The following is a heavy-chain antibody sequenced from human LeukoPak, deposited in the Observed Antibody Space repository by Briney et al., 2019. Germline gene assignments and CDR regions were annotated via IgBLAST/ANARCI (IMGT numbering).Heavy chain of an antibody. J-gene: IGHJ5*02. CDR1: GFTVSSSY. CDR3: ARSDWFDP. V-gene: IGHV3-74*01. CDR2: INSDESTT. Sequence: GGSLRLSCAPSGFTVSSSYMHWVRQAPGKGLVWVSRINSDESTTVYADSVKGRFTISRDNAKNTLYLQMNSLTAEDTAVYYCARSDWFDPWGQGTLVTVSS.